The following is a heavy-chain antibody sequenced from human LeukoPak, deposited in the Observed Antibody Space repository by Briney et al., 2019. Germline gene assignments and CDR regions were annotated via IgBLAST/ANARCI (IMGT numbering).Heavy chain of an antibody. CDR2: FDPEDGET. J-gene: IGHJ6*02. V-gene: IGHV1-24*01. CDR3: ATRTSYFYYYGMDV. CDR1: GYTLTELS. D-gene: IGHD2/OR15-2a*01. Sequence: ASVKVSCKVSGYTLTELSMHWVRQAPGKGLEWMGGFDPEDGETIYAQKFQGRVTMTEDTSTDTSYMELSSLRSEDTAVYYCATRTSYFYYYGMDVWGQGTTVTVSS.